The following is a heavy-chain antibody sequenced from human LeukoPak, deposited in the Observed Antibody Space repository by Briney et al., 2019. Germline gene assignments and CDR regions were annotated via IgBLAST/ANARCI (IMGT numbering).Heavy chain of an antibody. J-gene: IGHJ3*02. V-gene: IGHV4-59*01. Sequence: PSETLSLTCTVSGASISSYYWSWIRQPPGKGLEWIGYIYYSGSTNYNPSLKSRVTISVDTSKNQFSLKLSSVTAADTAVYYCARGYYDFWSGSTPEAFDIWGQGTMVTVSS. D-gene: IGHD3-3*01. CDR2: IYYSGST. CDR1: GASISSYY. CDR3: ARGYYDFWSGSTPEAFDI.